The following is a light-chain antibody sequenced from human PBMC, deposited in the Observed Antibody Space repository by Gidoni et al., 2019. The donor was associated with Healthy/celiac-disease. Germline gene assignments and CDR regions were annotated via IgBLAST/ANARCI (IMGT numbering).Light chain of an antibody. CDR2: AAS. V-gene: IGKV1-8*01. CDR3: QQCYSNPPT. J-gene: IGKJ4*01. Sequence: AIRMTQSPSSFSASTGDRDPITWRASQSISSNLAWYQQKPGKAPKLLIYAASTLQSGVPSRFSGSGSGTDFTLTISCLQSEDFATYYCQQCYSNPPTFXCXTKVXIK. CDR1: QSISSN.